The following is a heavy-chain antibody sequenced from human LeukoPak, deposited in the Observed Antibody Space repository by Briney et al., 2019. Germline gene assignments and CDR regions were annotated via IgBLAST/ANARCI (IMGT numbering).Heavy chain of an antibody. V-gene: IGHV3-11*01. D-gene: IGHD6-13*01. Sequence: WGSLRLSCAASGFTFSDYYMSWIRQAPGKGLEWVSYISCSGSTIYYADSVKGRFPLSRDNAKNSLYLQMNSLRPQDTAVYYCASGASSWYYWGQGPLVPVSS. CDR2: ISCSGSTI. CDR1: GFTFSDYY. J-gene: IGHJ4*02. CDR3: ASGASSWYY.